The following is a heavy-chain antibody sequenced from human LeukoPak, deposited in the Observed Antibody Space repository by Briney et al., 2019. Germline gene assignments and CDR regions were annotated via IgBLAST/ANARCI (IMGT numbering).Heavy chain of an antibody. CDR1: GFTFTRYW. Sequence: PGGSLRLSCVASGFTFTRYWMSWVRQAPGKGLEWVANIKQDGSGKHYVDSVKGRFTISRDNARNSVYLQMNSLSDDDTAVYYCARDGDYIMPPFDYWGQGILVTVSS. J-gene: IGHJ4*02. D-gene: IGHD4-17*01. V-gene: IGHV3-7*01. CDR2: IKQDGSGK. CDR3: ARDGDYIMPPFDY.